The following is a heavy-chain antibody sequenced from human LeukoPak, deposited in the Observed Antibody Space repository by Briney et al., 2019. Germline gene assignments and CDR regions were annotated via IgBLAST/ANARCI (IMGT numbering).Heavy chain of an antibody. CDR1: GFTFSSYA. Sequence: PGGSLRLSCAVSGFTFSSYAMSWVRQAPGKGLEWVSAISGSGDSTYYADSVKGRFTISRDNSKNTVYLQVNSLRAEDTAVYYCARDASYGSGSYYFDYWGQGTLVTVSS. CDR2: ISGSGDST. CDR3: ARDASYGSGSYYFDY. D-gene: IGHD3-10*01. J-gene: IGHJ4*02. V-gene: IGHV3-23*01.